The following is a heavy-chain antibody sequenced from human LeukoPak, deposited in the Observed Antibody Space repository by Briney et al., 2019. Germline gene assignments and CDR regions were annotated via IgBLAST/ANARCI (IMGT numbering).Heavy chain of an antibody. CDR1: GGSISSGGYY. CDR2: IYHSGST. V-gene: IGHV4-30-2*01. CDR3: ARKEYCYDSSGSSAWFDP. J-gene: IGHJ5*02. Sequence: SETLSLTCTVSGGSISSGGYYWSWIRQPPGKGLEWIGYIYHSGSTNYNPSLKSRVTISVDKSKNQFSLKLSSVTAADTAVYYCARKEYCYDSSGSSAWFDPWGQGTLVTVSS. D-gene: IGHD3-22*01.